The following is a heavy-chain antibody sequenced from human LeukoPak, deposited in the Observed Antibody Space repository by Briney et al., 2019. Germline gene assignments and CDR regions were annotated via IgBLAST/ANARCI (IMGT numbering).Heavy chain of an antibody. J-gene: IGHJ4*02. V-gene: IGHV1-69*02. D-gene: IGHD3-3*01. CDR1: GGTFSSYT. CDR3: ARSDSGYDFWSGYYTSFDY. CDR2: IIPILGIA. Sequence: GASVKVSCKASGGTFSSYTISGVRQAPGKGREGMGRIIPILGIANYAQKFQGRVTITADKSTSTAYMELSSLRSEDTAVYYCARSDSGYDFWSGYYTSFDYWGQGTLVTVSS.